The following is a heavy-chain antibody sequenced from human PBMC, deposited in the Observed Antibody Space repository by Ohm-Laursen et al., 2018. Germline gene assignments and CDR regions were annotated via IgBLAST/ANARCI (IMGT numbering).Heavy chain of an antibody. CDR1: GGSISSYY. V-gene: IGHV4-39*01. J-gene: IGHJ4*02. CDR3: ARHGSDYDSDY. CDR2: IYYSGST. Sequence: TLSLTCSVSGGSISSYYWSWIRQPPGKGLEWIGSIYYSGSTYYNPSLKSRVTISVATSKNQFSLKLSSVTAADTAVYYCARHGSDYDSDYWGQGTLVTVSS. D-gene: IGHD3-22*01.